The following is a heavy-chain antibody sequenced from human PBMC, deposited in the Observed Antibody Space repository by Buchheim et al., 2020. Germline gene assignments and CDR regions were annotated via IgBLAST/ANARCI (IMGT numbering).Heavy chain of an antibody. CDR3: AKGLKEYYYGSGIYSIPPDYYYYYMDV. CDR1: GFTFSSYG. Sequence: QVQLVESGGGVVQPGRSLRLSCAASGFTFSSYGMHWVRQAPGKGLEWVAVISYDGTYKYYTDSVKGRFTISRDNSKNTLYLQMNSLRAEDTAVYYCAKGLKEYYYGSGIYSIPPDYYYYYMDVWGKGTT. CDR2: ISYDGTYK. D-gene: IGHD3-10*01. J-gene: IGHJ6*03. V-gene: IGHV3-30*18.